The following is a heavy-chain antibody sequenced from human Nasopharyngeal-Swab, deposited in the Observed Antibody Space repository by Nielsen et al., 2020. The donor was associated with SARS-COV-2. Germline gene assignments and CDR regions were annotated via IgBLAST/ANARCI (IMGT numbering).Heavy chain of an antibody. Sequence: GSLRLSCTVSGGSISSSSYYWGWIRQPPGKGLEWIGSIYYSGSTYYNPPLKSRVTISVDTSKNQFSLKLSSVTAADTAVYYCASQPSNWFDPWGQGTLVTVSS. CDR2: IYYSGST. CDR1: GGSISSSSYY. CDR3: ASQPSNWFDP. V-gene: IGHV4-39*01. J-gene: IGHJ5*02.